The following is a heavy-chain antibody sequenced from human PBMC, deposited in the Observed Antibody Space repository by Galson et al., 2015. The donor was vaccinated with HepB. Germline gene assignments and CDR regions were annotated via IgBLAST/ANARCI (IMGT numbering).Heavy chain of an antibody. J-gene: IGHJ4*02. CDR2: LYTGLST. D-gene: IGHD1-1*01. CDR3: ARDLALYNSAATGY. CDR1: GFTVSGNY. V-gene: IGHV3-66*01. Sequence: SLRLSCAASGFTVSGNYMSWVRQAPGKGPEWVSVLYTGLSTYYSDSVKGRFIISRDNSKNTLYLQMNSLRVEDTAVYYCARDLALYNSAATGYWGRGTLVTVSS.